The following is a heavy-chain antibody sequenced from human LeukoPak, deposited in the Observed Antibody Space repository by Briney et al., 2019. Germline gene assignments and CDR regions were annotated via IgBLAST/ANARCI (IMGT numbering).Heavy chain of an antibody. V-gene: IGHV4-59*01. CDR2: VYQSGTT. J-gene: IGHJ6*03. Sequence: PSETLSLTCAVSGGSLSSFYWSWIRQPPGKGLEWIGYVYQSGTTVYNPSLKSRVTVSVDTSKNHFSLRLTSVTAADTAVYFCARGGPGSDRYFYTDVWGRGTTVTVSS. CDR1: GGSLSSFY. CDR3: ARGGPGSDRYFYTDV. D-gene: IGHD1-14*01.